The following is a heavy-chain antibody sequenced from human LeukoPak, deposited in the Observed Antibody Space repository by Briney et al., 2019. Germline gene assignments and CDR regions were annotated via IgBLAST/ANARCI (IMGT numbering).Heavy chain of an antibody. Sequence: SVKVSCKASGGTFSSYAISWVRQAPGQGLEWMGRIIPILGIANYAQKFQGRVTITADKSTSTAYMELSSLRSEDTAVYYCARDRAREYYDSNGYPFDYWGQGTLVTVSS. D-gene: IGHD3-22*01. CDR1: GGTFSSYA. J-gene: IGHJ4*02. CDR3: ARDRAREYYDSNGYPFDY. V-gene: IGHV1-69*04. CDR2: IIPILGIA.